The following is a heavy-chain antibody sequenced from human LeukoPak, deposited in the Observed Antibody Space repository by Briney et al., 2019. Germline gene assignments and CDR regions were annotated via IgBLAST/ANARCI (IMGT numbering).Heavy chain of an antibody. CDR2: INPNSGGT. J-gene: IGHJ3*02. CDR3: ASPRYCSSTSCYHDALDI. D-gene: IGHD2-2*01. CDR1: GYTFTGYY. Sequence: ASVKVSCKASGYTFTGYYMHWVRQAPGQGLEWMGWINPNSGGTNYAQKFQGRVTMTRDTSISTAYMELSRLRSDDTAVYYCASPRYCSSTSCYHDALDIWGQGTMVTVSS. V-gene: IGHV1-2*02.